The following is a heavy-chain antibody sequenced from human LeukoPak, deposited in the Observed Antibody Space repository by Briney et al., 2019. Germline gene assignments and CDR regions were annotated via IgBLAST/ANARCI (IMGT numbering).Heavy chain of an antibody. CDR2: INTNTGDP. J-gene: IGHJ5*01. CDR3: ARAYQPLGGLSFPDS. D-gene: IGHD3-16*02. Sequence: EASVKVSCKASGYILTSYAMNWVRQAPGQGLEWMGWINTNTGDPTYAQDFTGRFVFSVDTSVSTAYLQISSLKAEDTAVYYCARAYQPLGGLSFPDSWGQGTLVTVSS. V-gene: IGHV7-4-1*02. CDR1: GYILTSYA.